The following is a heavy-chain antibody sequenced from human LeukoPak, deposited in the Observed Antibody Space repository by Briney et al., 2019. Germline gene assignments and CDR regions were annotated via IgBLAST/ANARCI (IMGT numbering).Heavy chain of an antibody. CDR2: ISGSGHDI. CDR3: ARPDILTGQYYFDY. D-gene: IGHD3-9*01. CDR1: GFTFSDSY. J-gene: IGHJ4*02. V-gene: IGHV3-11*01. Sequence: PGGSLRLSCAASGFTFSDSYMTWVRQAPGKGVEWVAYISGSGHDINYSDSVKGRFTISRDNAKNSLYLQMNSLRADDTAVYYCARPDILTGQYYFDYWGQGTLVTVSS.